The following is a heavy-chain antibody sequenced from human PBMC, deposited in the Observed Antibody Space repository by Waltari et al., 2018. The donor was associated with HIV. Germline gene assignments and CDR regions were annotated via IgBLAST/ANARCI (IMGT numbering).Heavy chain of an antibody. V-gene: IGHV3-73*01. CDR1: AFHFSGSS. CDR3: TRQGGDIYYYYYGMDV. CDR2: MRSKANSYAT. J-gene: IGHJ6*02. Sequence: EVQLVESGGGWVKRGGSLKRSGSASAFHFSGSSMHWVRQASGKGLEWVGRMRSKANSYATAYAASVKGRFTISRDDSMNTAYLQMNSLKTEDTAVYYCTRQGGDIYYYYYGMDVWGQGTTVTVSS. D-gene: IGHD3-10*01.